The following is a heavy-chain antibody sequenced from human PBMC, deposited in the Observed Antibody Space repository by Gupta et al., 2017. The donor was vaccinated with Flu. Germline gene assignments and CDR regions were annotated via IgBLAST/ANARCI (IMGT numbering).Heavy chain of an antibody. CDR2: ISHDGSNK. V-gene: IGHV3-30*18. D-gene: IGHD3-16*02. CDR1: GFTFRNYG. J-gene: IGHJ6*02. Sequence: QVQLVQSGGGVVQPGRSLGLSCSVSGFTFRNYGVHWVRQAPGKGLEWVAVISHDGSNKYYADSVKGRFTISRDISKNTLYPRMNSLRPEDTAVYYCAKDRSRGTFFYFYGMDVWGQGTTVTVSS. CDR3: AKDRSRGTFFYFYGMDV.